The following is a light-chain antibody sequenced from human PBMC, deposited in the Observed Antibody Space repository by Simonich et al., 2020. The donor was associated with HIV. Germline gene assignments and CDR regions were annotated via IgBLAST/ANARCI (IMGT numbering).Light chain of an antibody. CDR1: QSLLHITAYTY. CDR2: WGS. CDR3: MQALQTPWT. J-gene: IGKJ1*01. Sequence: DIVMTQSPLSLPVTPGEPASISCKSSQSLLHITAYTYLDWYRQKPGQSPQLLIYWGSIRASGGPDRFSGSGSGTDFTLKITRVEAEDVGVYYCMQALQTPWTFGQGTKVEIK. V-gene: IGKV2-28*01.